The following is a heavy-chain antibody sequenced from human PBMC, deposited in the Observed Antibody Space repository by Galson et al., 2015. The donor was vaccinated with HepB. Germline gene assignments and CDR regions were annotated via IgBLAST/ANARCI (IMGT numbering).Heavy chain of an antibody. V-gene: IGHV3-23*01. J-gene: IGHJ3*01. Sequence: SLRLSCAASGFIFSSYAMSWVRQAPGKGLEGVSAISNSGGSTYYADSVKGRFTISRDNSKNTLYLQMNSLRAEDMAVYYCAKAGDGSGYLPFDFRGQGTMVTVSS. CDR1: GFIFSSYA. CDR3: AKAGDGSGYLPFDF. CDR2: ISNSGGST. D-gene: IGHD3-22*01.